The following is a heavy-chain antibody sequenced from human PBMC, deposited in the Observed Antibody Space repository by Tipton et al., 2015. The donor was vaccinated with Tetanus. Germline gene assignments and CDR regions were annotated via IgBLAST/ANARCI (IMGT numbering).Heavy chain of an antibody. CDR1: GGTFSSYA. Sequence: SGAEVKKPGSSVKVSCKVSGGTFSSYAISWVRQAPGQGLEWMGGIIPLFRTKNYAQKFQGRATITADESTNTAYMELSSLRSDDTAVYYCARDLTPVTTGGGYYYMDVWGKGTTVTVSS. J-gene: IGHJ6*03. V-gene: IGHV1-69*01. CDR3: ARDLTPVTTGGGYYYMDV. D-gene: IGHD4-17*01. CDR2: IIPLFRTK.